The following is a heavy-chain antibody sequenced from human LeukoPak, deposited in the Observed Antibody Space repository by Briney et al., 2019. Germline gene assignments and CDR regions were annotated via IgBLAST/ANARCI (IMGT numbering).Heavy chain of an antibody. V-gene: IGHV3-21*01. CDR3: ARGSESV. D-gene: IGHD3-10*01. J-gene: IGHJ6*04. CDR1: GFTFYMYA. Sequence: GGSLTLSCQASGFTFYMYAMSWVRQAPGKGLEWVSSISSSSYIYYADSVKGRFTISRDNAKNSLYLQMNSLRAEDTAVYYCARGSESVWGKGTTVTVSS. CDR2: ISSSSYI.